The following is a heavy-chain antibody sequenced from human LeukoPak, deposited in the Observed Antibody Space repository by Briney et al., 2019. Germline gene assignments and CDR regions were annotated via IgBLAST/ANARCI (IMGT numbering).Heavy chain of an antibody. CDR3: ARVALEDWFDP. CDR2: ISISGTST. D-gene: IGHD3-3*01. J-gene: IGHJ5*02. CDR1: GFTFRNYA. Sequence: TGGSLRLSCAASGFTFRNYAMSWVRQGPGKGLEWVSSISISGTSTYYADSVKGRFTISRDISKSTVFLQVSSLRAEDTAVYYCARVALEDWFDPWGQGTLVTVSS. V-gene: IGHV3-23*01.